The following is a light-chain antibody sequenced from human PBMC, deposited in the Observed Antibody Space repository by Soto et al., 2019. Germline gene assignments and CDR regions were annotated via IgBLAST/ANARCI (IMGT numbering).Light chain of an antibody. CDR3: TSYAGSDIFV. CDR2: EVS. Sequence: QSVLTQPPSASGSPGQSVTISCTGISSDVDGYNYVSWYQQHPGKAPKLMIYEVSKRPSGVPDRFSGSKSGITASLTVSGLQPEDEADYYCTSYAGSDIFVFGTGTKVTVL. V-gene: IGLV2-8*01. J-gene: IGLJ1*01. CDR1: SSDVDGYNY.